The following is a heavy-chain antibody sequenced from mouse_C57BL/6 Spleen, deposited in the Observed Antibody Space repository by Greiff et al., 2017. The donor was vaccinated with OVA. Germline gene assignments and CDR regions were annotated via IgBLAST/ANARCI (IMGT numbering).Heavy chain of an antibody. CDR1: GYAFSSSW. Sequence: VQLQEPGPELVKPGASVKISCKASGYAFSSSWMNWVKQRPGKGLEWIGRIYPGDGDTNYNGKFKGKATLTADKSSSTAYMQLSSLTSEDSAVYFCARSDDGYLDYWGQGTTLTVSS. D-gene: IGHD2-3*01. J-gene: IGHJ2*01. CDR2: IYPGDGDT. CDR3: ARSDDGYLDY. V-gene: IGHV1-82*01.